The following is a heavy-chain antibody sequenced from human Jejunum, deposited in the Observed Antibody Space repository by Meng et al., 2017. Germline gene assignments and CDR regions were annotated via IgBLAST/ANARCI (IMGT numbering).Heavy chain of an antibody. CDR2: ISTFSGNT. CDR1: GYTFNTYN. CDR3: ARCEFGPADYLDY. Sequence: QVQLVQSGAEVKRPGASVKVSCKASGYTFNTYNINWVRQAPGQGLEWMGWISTFSGNTNYAQKLQDRVTMTTDTSTNTAYMELRSLRSDDTAVYYCARCEFGPADYLDYWGQGTLVTVSS. V-gene: IGHV1-18*01. D-gene: IGHD3-10*01. J-gene: IGHJ4*02.